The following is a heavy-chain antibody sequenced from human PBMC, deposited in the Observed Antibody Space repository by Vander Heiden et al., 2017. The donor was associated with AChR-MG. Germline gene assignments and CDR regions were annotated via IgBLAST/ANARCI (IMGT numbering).Heavy chain of an antibody. J-gene: IGHJ4*02. V-gene: IGHV7-4-1*02. CDR3: ARGAVAGTYHRFDY. Sequence: QVQLVQSGSELTKPGASVKVSCKASGYTFTSYAMNWVRQAPGQGLEWMGWINTNTGNPTYAQGFTGRSVFSLDTSVRKAYLQISSLKAEDTAVYYCARGAVAGTYHRFDYWGQGTLVTVSS. CDR2: INTNTGNP. CDR1: GYTFTSYA. D-gene: IGHD6-19*01.